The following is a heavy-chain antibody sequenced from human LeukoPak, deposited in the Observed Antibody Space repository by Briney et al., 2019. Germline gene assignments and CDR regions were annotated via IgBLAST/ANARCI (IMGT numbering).Heavy chain of an antibody. J-gene: IGHJ5*02. D-gene: IGHD4-17*01. CDR3: ARVGTVTTAFYNWFDP. V-gene: IGHV4-34*01. CDR1: GGSFSDYY. CDR2: INHSGNT. Sequence: PSETLSLTCAVYGGSFSDYYWSWIRQPPGKGLEWIGEINHSGNTNYNPSVKGRVIISIDTSKNQLSLNLRSVTAADTAIYYCARVGTVTTAFYNWFDPWGQGTLVTVSS.